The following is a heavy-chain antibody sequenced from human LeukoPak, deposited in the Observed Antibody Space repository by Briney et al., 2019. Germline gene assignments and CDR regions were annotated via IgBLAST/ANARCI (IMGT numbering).Heavy chain of an antibody. J-gene: IGHJ2*01. CDR1: GFTFSCYA. D-gene: IGHD2-2*01. V-gene: IGHV3-23*01. Sequence: GGSLRLSCAASGFTFSCYAMSWVRQAPGKGLEWVSRSCGSGGRTYYADSVKGRFTISRDNSMHTLYLQMNSLRVEDTAEYYLAKGLVSSGPGWYFDLWGRGTLVTVSS. CDR3: AKGLVSSGPGWYFDL. CDR2: SCGSGGRT.